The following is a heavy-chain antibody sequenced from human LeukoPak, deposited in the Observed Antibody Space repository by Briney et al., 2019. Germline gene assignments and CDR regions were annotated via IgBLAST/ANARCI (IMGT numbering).Heavy chain of an antibody. D-gene: IGHD5-18*01. J-gene: IGHJ5*02. CDR1: GGSFSGYY. Sequence: PSETLSLTCAVYGGSFSGYYWSWIRQPPGKGLEWIGEINHSGGTNYNPSLKSRVTISVDTSKNQFSLKLSSVTAADTAVYYCARGGYSYTLNWFDPWGQGTLVTVSS. CDR2: INHSGGT. CDR3: ARGGYSYTLNWFDP. V-gene: IGHV4-34*01.